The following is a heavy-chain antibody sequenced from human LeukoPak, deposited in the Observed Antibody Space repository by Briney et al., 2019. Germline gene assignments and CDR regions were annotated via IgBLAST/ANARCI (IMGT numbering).Heavy chain of an antibody. CDR2: INPNSGGT. CDR3: ARDSQLSRAYAFDT. Sequence: ASVKVSCKASGYTFTGYYMHWVRQAPGQGLEWMVWINPNSGGTNYAQKFQGRVTMTRDTSISTAYMELSRLRSDDTAVYYCARDSQLSRAYAFDTWGQATMVTVSS. D-gene: IGHD2-2*01. J-gene: IGHJ3*02. V-gene: IGHV1-2*02. CDR1: GYTFTGYY.